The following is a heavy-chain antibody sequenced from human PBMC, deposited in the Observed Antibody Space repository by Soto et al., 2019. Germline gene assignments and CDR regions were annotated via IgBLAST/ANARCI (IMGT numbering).Heavy chain of an antibody. Sequence: QVQLQQWGAGLLKPSETLSLTCAVYGASFSGYYWNWIRQPPGKGLEWIGEINHSGSTNYNPSVKSRVTISVDTSKNQFSLKLSSVTAADTAVYYCARGSSSTTWAPDYRGQGTLVTVSS. CDR2: INHSGST. V-gene: IGHV4-34*01. J-gene: IGHJ4*02. CDR1: GASFSGYY. CDR3: ARGSSSTTWAPDY. D-gene: IGHD2-2*01.